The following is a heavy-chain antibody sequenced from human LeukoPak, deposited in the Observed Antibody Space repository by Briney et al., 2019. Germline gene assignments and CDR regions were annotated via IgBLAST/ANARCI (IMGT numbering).Heavy chain of an antibody. CDR2: IGGSGTGT. V-gene: IGHV3-23*01. J-gene: IGHJ6*03. D-gene: IGHD2-21*02. CDR3: ARDQCGGDCYSNYYYYYMDV. CDR1: GFSFSSYG. Sequence: GGSLRLSCAASGFSFSSYGMSWVRQAPGKRLEWVSGIGGSGTGTYYADSVKGRFTISRDNAKNSLYLQMNSLRAEDTAVYYCARDQCGGDCYSNYYYYYMDVWGKGTTVTVSS.